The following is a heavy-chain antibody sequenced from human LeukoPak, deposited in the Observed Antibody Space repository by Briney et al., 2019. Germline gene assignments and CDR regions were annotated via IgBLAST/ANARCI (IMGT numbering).Heavy chain of an antibody. V-gene: IGHV4-30-4*08. CDR2: IYNAEIA. J-gene: IGHJ4*02. CDR3: ARRSGAVDY. Sequence: PSETLSLTCTISGGSITSGDFYWGWIRQPPGKGLEWIGHIYNAEIAYYNPSLKSRAAISVDTSKNQFSLKLTSVTAADTAVYFCARRSGAVDYWGQGTLLTVSS. CDR1: GGSITSGDFY. D-gene: IGHD6-19*01.